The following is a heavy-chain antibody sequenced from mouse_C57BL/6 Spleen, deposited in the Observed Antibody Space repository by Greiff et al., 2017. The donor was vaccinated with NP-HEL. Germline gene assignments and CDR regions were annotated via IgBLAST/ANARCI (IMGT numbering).Heavy chain of an antibody. Sequence: VQLQQSGTVLARPGASVKMSCKTSGYTFTSYWMHWVKQRPGQGLEWIGAIYPGNSDTSYNQKFKGKAKLTAVTSASTAYMELSSLTNEDSAVYYCTRGSTMVTTGDYYAMDYWGQRTSVTVSS. CDR3: TRGSTMVTTGDYYAMDY. J-gene: IGHJ4*01. V-gene: IGHV1-5*01. CDR2: IYPGNSDT. D-gene: IGHD2-2*01. CDR1: GYTFTSYW.